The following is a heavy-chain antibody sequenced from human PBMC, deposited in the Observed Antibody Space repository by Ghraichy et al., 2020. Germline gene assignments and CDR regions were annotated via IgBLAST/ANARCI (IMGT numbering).Heavy chain of an antibody. J-gene: IGHJ4*02. V-gene: IGHV3-15*01. CDR1: GFTFSTAW. Sequence: GGSLRLSCAASGFTFSTAWMSWVRQAPGKGLEWVGRIRSHTHGGTAEYAAPVKGRFIISRDDSKDTVYLQLNSLKTEDAALYYCTTDLGNTWYSSSYDYWGQGTLVTVSS. CDR3: TTDLGNTWYSSSYDY. CDR2: IRSHTHGGTA. D-gene: IGHD6-13*01.